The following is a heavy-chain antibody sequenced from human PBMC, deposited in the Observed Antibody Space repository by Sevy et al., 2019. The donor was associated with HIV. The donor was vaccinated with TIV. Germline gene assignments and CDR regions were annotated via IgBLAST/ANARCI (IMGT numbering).Heavy chain of an antibody. CDR1: GFTFNTHA. CDR3: ARASNKPLAAFDI. Sequence: GGSLRLSCAASGFTFNTHAMNWVRQAPGKGLEWVANIKQDGSEKYYVDSVKGRFTISRDNAKNSLYLQMNSLRAEDTAVYYCARASNKPLAAFDIWGQGTMVTVSS. V-gene: IGHV3-7*03. J-gene: IGHJ3*02. CDR2: IKQDGSEK.